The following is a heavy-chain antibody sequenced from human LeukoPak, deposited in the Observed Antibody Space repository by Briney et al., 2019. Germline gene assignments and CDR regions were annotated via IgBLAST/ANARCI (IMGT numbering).Heavy chain of an antibody. CDR1: GFTFSDYY. J-gene: IGHJ4*02. V-gene: IGHV3-11*04. D-gene: IGHD6-13*01. CDR2: ISSSGSTI. CDR3: ARDFLAAAGSYYFDY. Sequence: PGGSLRLSCAASGFTFSDYYMSWIRQAPGKGLEWVSYISSSGSTIYYADSVKGRFTISRDNAKNSLYLQMYSLRAEDTAVYYCARDFLAAAGSYYFDYWGQGTLVTVSS.